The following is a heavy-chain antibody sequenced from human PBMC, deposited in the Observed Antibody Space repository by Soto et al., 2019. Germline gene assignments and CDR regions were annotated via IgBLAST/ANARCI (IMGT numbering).Heavy chain of an antibody. J-gene: IGHJ5*02. D-gene: IGHD3-10*01. V-gene: IGHV3-30*18. CDR1: GFTFSTYG. CDR2: MSYAGSHE. Sequence: QVQLVESGGGVVQPGRSLRLSCAASGFTFSTYGMHWVRQAPGRGLEWVAVMSYAGSHEFYADSVKGRFSISRDNSRNTLYLQMNSLRPEYTAVYFCAKDWGAPWELLAKRVHPWGQGTLVTVSS. CDR3: AKDWGAPWELLAKRVHP.